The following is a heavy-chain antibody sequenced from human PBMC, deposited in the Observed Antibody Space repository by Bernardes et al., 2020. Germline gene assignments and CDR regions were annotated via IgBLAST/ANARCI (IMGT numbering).Heavy chain of an antibody. CDR1: GYDFVSNW. CDR2: IYPGDSDT. CDR3: ARSPRWDKIPFDY. D-gene: IGHD1-26*01. Sequence: ESLKISCQTSGYDFVSNWIGWVRQVPGKGLEWVGIIYPGDSDTRYSPSFQGRVTISVDKSIRTAHLQWSSLTALDSAIYFCARSPRWDKIPFDYWGQGTLVTVSS. J-gene: IGHJ4*02. V-gene: IGHV5-51*01.